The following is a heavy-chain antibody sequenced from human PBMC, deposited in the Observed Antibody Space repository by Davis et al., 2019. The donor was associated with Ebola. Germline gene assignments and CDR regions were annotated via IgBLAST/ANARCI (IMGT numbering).Heavy chain of an antibody. D-gene: IGHD3-3*01. V-gene: IGHV3-48*04. CDR3: AKDLRGYYGQADY. CDR1: GFTFSSYS. CDR2: ISSSGSTI. J-gene: IGHJ4*02. Sequence: GESLKISCAASGFTFSSYSMSWIRQAPGKGLEWVSYISSSGSTIYYADSVKGRFTISRDNAKNSLYLQMNSLGAEDTAMYYCAKDLRGYYGQADYWGQGTLVTVSS.